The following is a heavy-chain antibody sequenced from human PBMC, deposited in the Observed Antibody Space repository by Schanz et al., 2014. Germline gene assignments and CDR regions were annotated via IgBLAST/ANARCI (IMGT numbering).Heavy chain of an antibody. J-gene: IGHJ5*02. CDR2: IRFDGSDK. V-gene: IGHV3-30*02. D-gene: IGHD3-10*01. CDR1: GFTFSSYG. Sequence: QVQLVESGGGVVQPGGSLRLSCAASGFTFSSYGMHWVRQAPGKGLEWVTFIRFDGSDKYYADSVKGRFSVSRDNSKTTLYLQMNSLRADDTAVYYCAKDQLANYRGSGYNWFDPWGQGTLVTVSS. CDR3: AKDQLANYRGSGYNWFDP.